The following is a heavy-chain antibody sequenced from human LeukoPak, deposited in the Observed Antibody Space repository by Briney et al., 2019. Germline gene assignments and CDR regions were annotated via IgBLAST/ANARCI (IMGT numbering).Heavy chain of an antibody. CDR3: ARVGAIVARLPHFDY. D-gene: IGHD5-12*01. J-gene: IGHJ4*02. CDR1: GFTFSSYG. V-gene: IGHV3-30*03. Sequence: GRSLRLSCAASGFTFSSYGMHWVRQAPGKGLEWVAVISYDGSNKYYADSVKGRFTISRDNSKNTLYLQMNSLRAEDTAVYYCARVGAIVARLPHFDYWGQGTLVTVSS. CDR2: ISYDGSNK.